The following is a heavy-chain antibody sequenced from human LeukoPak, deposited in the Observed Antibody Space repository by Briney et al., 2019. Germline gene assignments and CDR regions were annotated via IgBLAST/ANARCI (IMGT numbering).Heavy chain of an antibody. CDR3: ARIVVVPAAMYYFDY. J-gene: IGHJ4*02. D-gene: IGHD2-2*01. CDR2: ISAYNGNT. V-gene: IGHV1-18*01. CDR1: GYTFTSYG. Sequence: GSVKVSCKASGYTFTSYGISWVRRAPGQGLEWMGWISAYNGNTNYAQKLQGRVTMTTDTSTSTAYMELRSLRSDDTAVYYCARIVVVPAAMYYFDYWGQGTLVTVSS.